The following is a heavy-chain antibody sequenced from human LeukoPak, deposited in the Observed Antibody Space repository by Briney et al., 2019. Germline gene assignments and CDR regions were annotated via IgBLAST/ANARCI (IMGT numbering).Heavy chain of an antibody. CDR1: GFTFSSYS. D-gene: IGHD3-10*01. CDR2: ISSSSTTI. CDR3: AKRRFYGSGGNFDY. J-gene: IGHJ4*02. Sequence: PGGSLRLSCAASGFTFSSYSMNWVRQAPGKGLEWVSYISSSSTTIYYADSVKGRFTISRDNAKNSLYLQMNSLRAEDTAVYYCAKRRFYGSGGNFDYWGQGTLVTVSS. V-gene: IGHV3-48*01.